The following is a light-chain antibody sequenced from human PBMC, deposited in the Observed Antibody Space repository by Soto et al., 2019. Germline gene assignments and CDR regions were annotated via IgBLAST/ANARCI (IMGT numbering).Light chain of an antibody. CDR1: QIVSGNF. J-gene: IGKJ4*01. CDR2: GAS. V-gene: IGKV3-20*01. CDR3: QQYGDSPLT. Sequence: VLTQSPGTLSLSPGDRATLSCRASQIVSGNFLAWYQQIPGQTPRLLIYGASSRATGIPERISGSGSGTDFTLTINRREPEDFAVYYCQQYGDSPLTFGGGTKLEMK.